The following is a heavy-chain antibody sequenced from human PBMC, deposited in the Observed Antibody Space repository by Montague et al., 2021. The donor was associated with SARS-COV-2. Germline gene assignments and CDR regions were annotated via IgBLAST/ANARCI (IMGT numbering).Heavy chain of an antibody. CDR1: GGSFSGYY. Sequence: SETLSLTCAVYGGSFSGYYWSWIRQPPGKGLEWIGEIYLSESTKYNPSLKGRGSISVDKSWNQFSPRLTSVAAADAAIYYCARRGSGRSDLAYWGQGTLVTVSS. V-gene: IGHV4-34*01. J-gene: IGHJ4*02. D-gene: IGHD1-26*01. CDR2: IYLSEST. CDR3: ARRGSGRSDLAY.